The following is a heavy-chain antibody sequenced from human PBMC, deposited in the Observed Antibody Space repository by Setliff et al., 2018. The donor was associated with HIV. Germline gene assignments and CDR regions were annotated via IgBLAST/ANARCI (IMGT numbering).Heavy chain of an antibody. CDR3: ARDHVFGSRTGFDP. CDR1: GGPLNSRNW. CDR2: VFHSGSA. D-gene: IGHD3-10*01. Sequence: SETLSLTCAVSGGPLNSRNWWSWVRQPPGKGLERIGEVFHSGSANSNASLRSRVMISVDTSKNQFSLKLSAVTAADAAVYYCARDHVFGSRTGFDPWGQGTLVTVSS. V-gene: IGHV4-4*02. J-gene: IGHJ5*02.